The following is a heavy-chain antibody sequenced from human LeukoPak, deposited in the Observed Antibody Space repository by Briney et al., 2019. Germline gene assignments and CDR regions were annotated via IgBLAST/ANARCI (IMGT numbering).Heavy chain of an antibody. CDR3: AREYSRRGSHHDY. CDR2: IYYSGST. J-gene: IGHJ4*02. Sequence: SETLSLTCTVSGGSISSSSYYWGWIRQPPGKGLEWIGSIYYSGSTYYNPSLKSRVTISVDTSKNQFSLKLSSVTAADTAVYYCAREYSRRGSHHDYWGQGTLVTVSS. V-gene: IGHV4-39*02. CDR1: GGSISSSSYY. D-gene: IGHD6-13*01.